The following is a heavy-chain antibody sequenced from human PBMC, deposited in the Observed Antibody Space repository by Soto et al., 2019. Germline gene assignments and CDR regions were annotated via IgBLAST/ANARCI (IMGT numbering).Heavy chain of an antibody. CDR3: VNEGLMSIFGMVYDGVAI. J-gene: IGHJ3*02. CDR2: ITWNSGSI. CDR1: GFTFDDYA. D-gene: IGHD3-3*01. Sequence: EVQLVESGGDLVQPGRSLRLSCAASGFTFDDYAMHWVRQAPGKGLEWVSGITWNSGSICYADFVKGRFTISRDNAKNSLCLRMNGLRAEDTPLYICVNEGLMSIFGMVYDGVAIWGRGTMVPASS. V-gene: IGHV3-9*01.